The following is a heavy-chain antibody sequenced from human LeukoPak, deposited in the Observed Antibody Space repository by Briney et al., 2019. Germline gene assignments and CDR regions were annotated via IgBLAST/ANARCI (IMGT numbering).Heavy chain of an antibody. CDR2: IYYSGTT. Sequence: SETLSLTCSVSGGSISPYYWSWIRQPPGKGLEWIGYIYYSGTTNYNPSLQSRVTISVATSKNQFSLKLGSVTAADTALYYCARDRASAGGFDYWGHGTLVTVSS. CDR1: GGSISPYY. CDR3: ARDRASAGGFDY. V-gene: IGHV4-59*01. J-gene: IGHJ4*01. D-gene: IGHD2-15*01.